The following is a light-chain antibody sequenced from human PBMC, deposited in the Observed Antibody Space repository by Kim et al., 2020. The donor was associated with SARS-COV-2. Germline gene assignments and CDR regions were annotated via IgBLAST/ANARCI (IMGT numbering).Light chain of an antibody. CDR3: QQLNSYPRLT. CDR2: AAS. J-gene: IGKJ4*01. Sequence: DIQLTQSPSFLSASVGDRVTITCRASQGISSYLAWYQQKPGKAPKLLIYAASTLQSGVPSRFSSSGSGTEFTLTISSLQPEDFATYYCQQLNSYPRLTFGGGTKLEI. CDR1: QGISSY. V-gene: IGKV1-9*01.